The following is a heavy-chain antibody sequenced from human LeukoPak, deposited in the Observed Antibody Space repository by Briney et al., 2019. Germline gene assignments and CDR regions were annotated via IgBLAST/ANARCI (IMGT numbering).Heavy chain of an antibody. CDR3: ARDWDWSGTRCVDRFDP. CDR1: GYAFINYG. CDR2: ISTKNGDT. Sequence: ASVKVSCKASGYAFINYGISWVRLAPGQGLEWMGWISTKNGDTNYAQNLQGRVTMTTDTSTNTIYMGLRSLKSDDTAVYYCARDWDWSGTRCVDRFDPWGQGTLVTVSS. D-gene: IGHD2-2*01. J-gene: IGHJ5*02. V-gene: IGHV1-18*01.